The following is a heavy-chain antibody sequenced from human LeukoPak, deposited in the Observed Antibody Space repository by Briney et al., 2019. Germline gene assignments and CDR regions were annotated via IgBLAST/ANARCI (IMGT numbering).Heavy chain of an antibody. V-gene: IGHV3-11*01. CDR1: GFTFSDYY. CDR2: ISSRDSII. J-gene: IGHJ4*02. D-gene: IGHD3-10*01. Sequence: GGSLRLSCAASGFTFSDYYMSWIRQAPGKGLEWVSYISSRDSIIWYADSVKGRFTISRDNAKNSLYLQMNSLRAEDTALYYCAKKLFTGMGYYFDSWGQGTLVTVSS. CDR3: AKKLFTGMGYYFDS.